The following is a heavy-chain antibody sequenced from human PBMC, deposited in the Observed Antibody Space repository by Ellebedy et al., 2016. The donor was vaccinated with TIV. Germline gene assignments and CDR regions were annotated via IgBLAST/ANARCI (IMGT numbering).Heavy chain of an antibody. J-gene: IGHJ3*02. CDR1: GFIFSSYS. CDR3: ARSGSYYDAFDI. CDR2: ISSRSSDI. D-gene: IGHD1-26*01. V-gene: IGHV3-21*01. Sequence: GESLKISCAASGFIFSSYSMNWVRQAPGKGLEWVSSISSRSSDIYYADSVKGRFTISRDNAKNSLYLQMNRLRAEDTAVYYCARSGSYYDAFDIWGQGTMVTVS.